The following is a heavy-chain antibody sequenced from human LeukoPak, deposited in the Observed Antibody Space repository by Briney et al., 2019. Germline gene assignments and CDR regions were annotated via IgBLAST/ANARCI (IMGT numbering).Heavy chain of an antibody. CDR3: ARDRDAAVGYYFDY. D-gene: IGHD5-18*01. CDR1: GFTFSSYA. Sequence: GGSLRLSCAASGFTFSSYAMSWVRQAPGKGLEWVSGISNSGGSTYYADSVKGRFTISRDNSKNTLYLQMDSLRAEDTAVYYCARDRDAAVGYYFDYWGQGTLVTVSS. J-gene: IGHJ4*02. V-gene: IGHV3-23*01. CDR2: ISNSGGST.